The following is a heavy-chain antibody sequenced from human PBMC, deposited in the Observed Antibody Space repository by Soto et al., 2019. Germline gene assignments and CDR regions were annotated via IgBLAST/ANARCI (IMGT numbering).Heavy chain of an antibody. CDR2: IYYSGST. Sequence: SETLSLTCTVSGGAISSGGYYWSWILHHPGKGLEWIGYIYYSGSTYYNPSLKSRVTISVDTSKNQFSLKLSSVTAADTAVYYCARVAAAGTHLQTNFDYPAQRTLVPVSS. J-gene: IGHJ4*02. D-gene: IGHD6-13*01. CDR1: GGAISSGGYY. V-gene: IGHV4-31*03. CDR3: ARVAAAGTHLQTNFDY.